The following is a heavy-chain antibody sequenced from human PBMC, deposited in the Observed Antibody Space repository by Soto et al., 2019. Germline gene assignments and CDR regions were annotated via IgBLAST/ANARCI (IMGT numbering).Heavy chain of an antibody. CDR2: IYPGDSDT. CDR1: GYSFTSYW. J-gene: IGHJ6*02. V-gene: IGHV5-51*01. D-gene: IGHD2-15*01. Sequence: GESLKISCKGSGYSFTSYWIGWVRQMPGKGPEWMGIIYPGDSDTRYSPSFQGQVTISADKSISTAYLQWSSLKASDTAMYYCARPLLHDPNDYYHYGMDVWGQGTTVTVSS. CDR3: ARPLLHDPNDYYHYGMDV.